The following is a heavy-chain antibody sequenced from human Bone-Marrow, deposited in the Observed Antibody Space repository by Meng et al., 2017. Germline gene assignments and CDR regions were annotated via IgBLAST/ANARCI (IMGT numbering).Heavy chain of an antibody. CDR2: IYHSGRT. J-gene: IGHJ4*02. V-gene: IGHV4-4*02. CDR1: GGSISSTNW. CDR3: ARESGSSRFDY. D-gene: IGHD3-22*01. Sequence: QAQFQESGPGLVKPSGTLSLTCTVSGGSISSTNWWIWVRQPPGEGLEWIGEIYHSGRTNHNPSLKSRVTISLDKSKNQFSLKLSSVTAADTAVYYCARESGSSRFDYWGQGTLVTVSS.